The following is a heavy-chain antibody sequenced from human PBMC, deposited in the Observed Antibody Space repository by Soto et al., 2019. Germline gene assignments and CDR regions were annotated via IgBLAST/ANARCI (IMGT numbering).Heavy chain of an antibody. V-gene: IGHV3-30*18. CDR3: AKNRSPRRQWLIDPFYY. CDR1: GFTFSIYA. CDR2: ISYDGTKT. J-gene: IGHJ4*02. D-gene: IGHD6-19*01. Sequence: QVQLVESGGGVVQPGRSLRVSCAASGFTFSIYAMHWVRQAPGTGLEWVAVISYDGTKTYYADSVKGRFTISRDNSKNTVYLQMNSLRDVDTTVYYCAKNRSPRRQWLIDPFYYWGQGTLVTVSP.